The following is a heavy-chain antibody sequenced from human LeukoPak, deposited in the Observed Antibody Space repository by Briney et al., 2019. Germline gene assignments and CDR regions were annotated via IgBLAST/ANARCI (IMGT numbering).Heavy chain of an antibody. CDR2: INHTGRT. CDR1: GGSFSGYY. CDR3: ARALQIASAGSLDY. D-gene: IGHD6-13*01. J-gene: IGHJ4*02. Sequence: SETLPLTCAVYGGSFSGYYWSWIRQSPERGLEWIGEINHTGRTNYNPSLKSRVTVSVDTSKSQFSLNLRSVTAADTAVYYCARALQIASAGSLDYWGQGTPVTVSS. V-gene: IGHV4-34*01.